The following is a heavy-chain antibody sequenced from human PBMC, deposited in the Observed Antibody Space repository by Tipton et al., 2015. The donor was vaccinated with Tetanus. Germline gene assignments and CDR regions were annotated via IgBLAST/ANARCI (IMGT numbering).Heavy chain of an antibody. D-gene: IGHD1-1*01. CDR1: GFTFSSYA. J-gene: IGHJ5*02. CDR3: ARDGTVQLRAYNWFDP. Sequence: SLRLSCAASGFTFSSYAMHWVRQAPGKGLEWVAVISYDGSNKYYADSVKGRFTISRDNSKNTLYLQMNSLRAEDTAVYYCARDGTVQLRAYNWFDPWGQGTLVTVPS. CDR2: ISYDGSNK. V-gene: IGHV3-30-3*01.